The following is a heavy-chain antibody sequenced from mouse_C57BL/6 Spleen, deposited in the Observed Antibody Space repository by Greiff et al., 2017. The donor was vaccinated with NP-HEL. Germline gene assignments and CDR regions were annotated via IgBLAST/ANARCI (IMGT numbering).Heavy chain of an antibody. CDR3: ARSEGSSAPDC. Sequence: EVQLQQSGAELVKPGASVKLSCTASGFNIKDYYMHWVKQRTEQGLEWIGRIDPEDGDTKYAPKFQGKATITADTSSNTAYLQLSSLTSEDTAVYYCARSEGSSAPDCWGQGTTLTVAS. D-gene: IGHD1-1*01. CDR2: IDPEDGDT. J-gene: IGHJ2*01. CDR1: GFNIKDYY. V-gene: IGHV14-2*01.